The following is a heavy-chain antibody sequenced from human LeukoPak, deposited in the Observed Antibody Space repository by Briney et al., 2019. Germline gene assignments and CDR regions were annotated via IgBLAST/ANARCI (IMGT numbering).Heavy chain of an antibody. CDR1: GFTFDDYA. Sequence: GGSLRLSCAASGFTFDDYAMHWVRQAPGKGLEWVSGISWNSGSINYADSVKGRFTISRGNAKNSLYLQMNSLRPEDTALYYCAKDISVAAAEGGDFDYLGQGTLVTVSS. D-gene: IGHD6-13*01. CDR3: AKDISVAAAEGGDFDY. V-gene: IGHV3-9*01. J-gene: IGHJ4*02. CDR2: ISWNSGSI.